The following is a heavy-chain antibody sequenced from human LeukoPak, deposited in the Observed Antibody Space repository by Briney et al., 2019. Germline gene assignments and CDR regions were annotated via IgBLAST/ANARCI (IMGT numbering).Heavy chain of an antibody. CDR2: IYSGGST. D-gene: IGHD3-3*01. CDR3: ARTYYGFDY. CDR1: GFIVSSNY. Sequence: GGSLRLSCAASGFIVSSNYMSWVRQAPGKGLEWVSVIYSGGSTYYADSVKGRFTISRDNSKNTLYPQMNSLRAEDTAVYYCARTYYGFDYWGQGTLVTVSS. J-gene: IGHJ4*02. V-gene: IGHV3-66*02.